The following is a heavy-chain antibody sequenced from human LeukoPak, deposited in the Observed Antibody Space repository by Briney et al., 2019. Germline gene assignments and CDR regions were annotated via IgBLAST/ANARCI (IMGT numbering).Heavy chain of an antibody. J-gene: IGHJ4*02. CDR1: GGSFSGYY. V-gene: IGHV4-34*01. CDR2: INHSGST. D-gene: IGHD2-2*01. Sequence: SETLSLTCAVYGGSFSGYYWSWIRQPPGKGLECIGEINHSGSTNYNPSLQSRVTISVDTSKNQFSLKLSSVTAADTAVYYCARAPRRPWKYQLPDYWGQGTLVTVSS. CDR3: ARAPRRPWKYQLPDY.